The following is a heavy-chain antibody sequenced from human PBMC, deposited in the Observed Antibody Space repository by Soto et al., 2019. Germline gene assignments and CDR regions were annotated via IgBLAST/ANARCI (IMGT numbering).Heavy chain of an antibody. D-gene: IGHD5-12*01. CDR2: TIPMFGTA. CDR3: ARDGGYSGYDRTIYYYGMDV. J-gene: IGHJ6*02. V-gene: IGHV1-69*12. Sequence: QVQLVQSGAEVKKPGSSVKVSCKASGGTFSSYAISWVRQARGQGLEWMGGTIPMFGTANYAQKFQGRVTTTADESTSTAYMELSSLRSEDTAVYYCARDGGYSGYDRTIYYYGMDVWGQGTTVTVSS. CDR1: GGTFSSYA.